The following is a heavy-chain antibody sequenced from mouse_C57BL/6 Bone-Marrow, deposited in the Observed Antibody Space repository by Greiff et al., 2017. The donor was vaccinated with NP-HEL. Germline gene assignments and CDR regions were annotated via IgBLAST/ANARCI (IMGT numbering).Heavy chain of an antibody. CDR3: ASLYYYAMDY. D-gene: IGHD2-3*01. J-gene: IGHJ4*01. Sequence: QVQLKQPGAELVRPGSSVKLSCKASGYTFTSYWMDWVKQRPGQGLEWIGNIYPSDSETHYTQKFKDKATLTVDKSSSTAYMQLSSLTSEDSAVYYCASLYYYAMDYWGQGTSVTVSS. CDR2: IYPSDSET. V-gene: IGHV1-61*01. CDR1: GYTFTSYW.